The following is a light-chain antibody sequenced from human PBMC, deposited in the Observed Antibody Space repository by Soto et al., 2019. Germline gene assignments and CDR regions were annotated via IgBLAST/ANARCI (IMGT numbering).Light chain of an antibody. CDR1: QGISSW. CDR3: QEANSFPYT. CDR2: AAS. J-gene: IGKJ2*01. V-gene: IGKV1-12*02. Sequence: DSQMTQSPSSVFASVGDRVTITCRARQGISSWLAWYQQKPGKAPKLLFYAASSLQSGVPSRFSGSGSGTDFTHTSSSLQPEDFATYYCQEANSFPYTFGEGTKLEIK.